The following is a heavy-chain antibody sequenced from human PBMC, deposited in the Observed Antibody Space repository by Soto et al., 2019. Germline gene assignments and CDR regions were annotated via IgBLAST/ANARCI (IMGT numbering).Heavy chain of an antibody. CDR3: ATSLWFGTQPET. D-gene: IGHD3-10*01. Sequence: ETLSLTCAVYGGSFSNNYWTWFRQPPGKGREWIGEISPSGTTKYIPSLKSRGTNSVDTSRKQFLLKVTSVSAADTAVYYCATSLWFGTQPETWGRGTLVTVSS. CDR2: ISPSGTT. V-gene: IGHV4-34*01. J-gene: IGHJ5*02. CDR1: GGSFSNNY.